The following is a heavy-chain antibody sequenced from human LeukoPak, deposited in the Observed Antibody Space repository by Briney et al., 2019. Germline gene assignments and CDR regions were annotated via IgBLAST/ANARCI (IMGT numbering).Heavy chain of an antibody. Sequence: ASVKVSCKVSGYTLTELSMHWVRQAPGKGLEWMGGFDPEDGETIYAQKFQGRVTMTEDTSTDTAYMELNSLRSDDTAVYYCARGRWTRYCSSTNCYSGLDPWGQGTLVTVSS. J-gene: IGHJ5*02. CDR2: FDPEDGET. CDR1: GYTLTELS. D-gene: IGHD2-2*02. CDR3: ARGRWTRYCSSTNCYSGLDP. V-gene: IGHV1-24*01.